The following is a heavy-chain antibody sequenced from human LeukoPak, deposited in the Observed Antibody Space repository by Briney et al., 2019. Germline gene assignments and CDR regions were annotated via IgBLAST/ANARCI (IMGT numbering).Heavy chain of an antibody. CDR2: IWYDGSIQ. CDR1: GFTFRNHG. J-gene: IGHJ4*02. V-gene: IGHV3-33*01. Sequence: GGSLRLSCAASGFTFRNHGMHWVRQAPGKGLEWVAVIWYDGSIQYYADSVKGRFTISRDNSENTVSLQMKSLRAEDTAVYYCVRDWRSLYLDFWGRGTLVAVSS. CDR3: VRDWRSLYLDF. D-gene: IGHD3-3*01.